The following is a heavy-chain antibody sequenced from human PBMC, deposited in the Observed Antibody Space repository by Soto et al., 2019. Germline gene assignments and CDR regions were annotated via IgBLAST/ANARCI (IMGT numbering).Heavy chain of an antibody. J-gene: IGHJ4*02. V-gene: IGHV3-30*18. Sequence: QVQLVESGGGVVQPGRSLRLSCAASGFTFSSYGMHWVRQAPGKGLEWVAVISYDGSNKYYADSVKGRFTISRDNSKNTLDLQMNSLRAEDTAVYYCAKSGGSRGDYPYYFDYWGQGTLVTVSS. D-gene: IGHD4-17*01. CDR3: AKSGGSRGDYPYYFDY. CDR2: ISYDGSNK. CDR1: GFTFSSYG.